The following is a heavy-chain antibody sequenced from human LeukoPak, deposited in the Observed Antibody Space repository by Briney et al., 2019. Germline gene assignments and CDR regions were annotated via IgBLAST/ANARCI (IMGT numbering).Heavy chain of an antibody. Sequence: PSETLSLTCTVSGGSINSSSYYWGWIRQPPGKGLEWIGSISHTGSSYHNPSLKSRVTISVDTSKNQFSLRLSSVTAADTALYYCARVYTGSSWDYYYYMDVWGKGTTVTVSS. D-gene: IGHD6-13*01. CDR1: GGSINSSSYY. CDR2: ISHTGSS. J-gene: IGHJ6*03. CDR3: ARVYTGSSWDYYYYMDV. V-gene: IGHV4-39*07.